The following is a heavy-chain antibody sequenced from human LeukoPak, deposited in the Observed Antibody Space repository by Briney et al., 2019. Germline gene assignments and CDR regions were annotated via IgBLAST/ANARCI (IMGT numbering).Heavy chain of an antibody. J-gene: IGHJ4*02. Sequence: ETLSLTCTVSGGSISSSSYYWGWIRQAPGKGLEWVSAISGSDSTYYADSVKGRFTISRDNSKNTLYLQMNSLRAEDTAVYYCAKDSPYAYYGSGSYWDYWGQGTLVTVSS. CDR2: ISGSDST. CDR3: AKDSPYAYYGSGSYWDY. CDR1: GGSISSSSY. V-gene: IGHV3-23*01. D-gene: IGHD3-10*01.